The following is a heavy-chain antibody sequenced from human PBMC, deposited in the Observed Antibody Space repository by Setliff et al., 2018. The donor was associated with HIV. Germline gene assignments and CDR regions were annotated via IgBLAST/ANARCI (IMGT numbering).Heavy chain of an antibody. V-gene: IGHV4-4*07. CDR1: GGSISSHY. J-gene: IGHJ4*02. CDR3: ALLYPYSGYLGY. Sequence: SETLSLTCTVSGGSISSHYWSWIRQPAGKGLEWIGRIYTSGNTNYNPSLKSRVTMSVDTSKNQFSLKLSSVTAADTAIYYCALLYPYSGYLGYWGQGTLVTVS. D-gene: IGHD1-26*01. CDR2: IYTSGNT.